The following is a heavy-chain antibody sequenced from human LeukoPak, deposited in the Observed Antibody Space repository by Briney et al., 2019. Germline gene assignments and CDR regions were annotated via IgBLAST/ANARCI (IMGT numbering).Heavy chain of an antibody. Sequence: ASVKVSCKASGGTFSSYAISWVRQAPGQGLEWMGRIIPILGIANYAQKFQGRVTITADKSTSIAYMELSSLRSEDTAVYYCARDPNYYDSSGQGIDYWGQGTLVTVSS. V-gene: IGHV1-69*04. CDR3: ARDPNYYDSSGQGIDY. CDR1: GGTFSSYA. J-gene: IGHJ4*02. CDR2: IIPILGIA. D-gene: IGHD3-22*01.